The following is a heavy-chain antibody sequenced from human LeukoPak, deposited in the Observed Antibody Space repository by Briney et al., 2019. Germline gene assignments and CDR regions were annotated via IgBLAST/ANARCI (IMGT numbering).Heavy chain of an antibody. CDR3: AGVGATTRFDY. CDR1: GGSISSSSYY. V-gene: IGHV4-39*07. Sequence: SETLSLTCTVSGGSISSSSYYWGWIRQPPGKGLEWIGSIYYSGSTYYNPSLKSRVTISVDTSKNQFSLKLSSVTAADTAVYYCAGVGATTRFDYWGQGTLVTVSS. D-gene: IGHD1-26*01. CDR2: IYYSGST. J-gene: IGHJ4*02.